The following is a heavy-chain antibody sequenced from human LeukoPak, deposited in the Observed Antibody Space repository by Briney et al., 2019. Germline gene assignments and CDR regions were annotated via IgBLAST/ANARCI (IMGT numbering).Heavy chain of an antibody. V-gene: IGHV3-23*01. Sequence: GGSLRLSCAASGFTFSSYAMSWVRQAPGKGLEWVSAISSSDGSTYYEDTVKGRLPISRDNSKNTLYLQMNSLRAKDTAVYYCAKDGHSSGWYVYWFDPWGQGTLVTVSS. D-gene: IGHD6-19*01. CDR2: ISSSDGST. CDR3: AKDGHSSGWYVYWFDP. CDR1: GFTFSSYA. J-gene: IGHJ5*02.